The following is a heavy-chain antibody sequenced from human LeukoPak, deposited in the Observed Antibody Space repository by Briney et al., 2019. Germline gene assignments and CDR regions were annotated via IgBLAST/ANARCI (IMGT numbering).Heavy chain of an antibody. V-gene: IGHV3-23*01. CDR3: ATYDFWSGYGVGY. Sequence: GGSLRLSCAASGFTFSSYALSWVRHAPAKGLEWVSAISDSGGSTYYADSVKGRFTISRDNSKNTLYLQMNSLRAEDTAVYYCATYDFWSGYGVGYWGQGTLVTVSS. CDR1: GFTFSSYA. D-gene: IGHD3-3*01. J-gene: IGHJ4*02. CDR2: ISDSGGST.